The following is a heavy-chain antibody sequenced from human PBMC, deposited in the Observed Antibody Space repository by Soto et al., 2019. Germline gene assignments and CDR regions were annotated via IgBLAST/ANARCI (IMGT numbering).Heavy chain of an antibody. CDR1: GGAISTYY. J-gene: IGHJ6*02. D-gene: IGHD3-10*01. V-gene: IGHV4-59*01. Sequence: PSETLSLTCSVSGGAISTYYWSWIRQFPGQGLEWIGYIYHSGSSQYNPSLTSRVTISVVTSTNQLSLRLSTVTAADTAVYYCARSYGSGSYYDYYYGMDAWGQGTTVTVSS. CDR3: ARSYGSGSYYDYYYGMDA. CDR2: IYHSGSS.